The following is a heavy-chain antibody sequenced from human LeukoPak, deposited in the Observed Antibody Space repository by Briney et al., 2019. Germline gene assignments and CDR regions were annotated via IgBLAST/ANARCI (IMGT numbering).Heavy chain of an antibody. Sequence: SVKVSCKASGGTFSSYAISWVRQAPGQGLEWMGGIIPIFGTANYAQKFQGRVTITTDESTSTAYMELSSLRSEDTAVYYCARQDSSGPYWYFDLWGRGTLVTVSS. CDR1: GGTFSSYA. D-gene: IGHD3-22*01. V-gene: IGHV1-69*05. CDR3: ARQDSSGPYWYFDL. J-gene: IGHJ2*01. CDR2: IIPIFGTA.